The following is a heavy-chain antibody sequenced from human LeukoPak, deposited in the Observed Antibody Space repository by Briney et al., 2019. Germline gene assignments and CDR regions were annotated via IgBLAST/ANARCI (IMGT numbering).Heavy chain of an antibody. Sequence: GGSLRLSCAASGFTFSSYAMSWVRQAPGKGLEWVSAISDSGGSTYYADSVKGRFTISRDNSKNTLYLQMNSLRAEDTAVYYCAKDQDIVVVPAAMHPFDYWGQGTLVTVSS. V-gene: IGHV3-23*01. CDR2: ISDSGGST. CDR3: AKDQDIVVVPAAMHPFDY. J-gene: IGHJ4*02. CDR1: GFTFSSYA. D-gene: IGHD2-2*01.